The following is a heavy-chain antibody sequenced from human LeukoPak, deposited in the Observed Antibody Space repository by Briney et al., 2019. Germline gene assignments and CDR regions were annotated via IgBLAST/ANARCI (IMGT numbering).Heavy chain of an antibody. CDR3: TRDRYSLSN. CDR1: GFTFSSYS. Sequence: GSLRLSCAASGFTFSSYSMNWVRQPPGKGLEWIGYINHSGSTNYNPSLKSRVTISVDTSKNQFSLNLNSVTAADTAVYYCTRDRYSLSNWSPGTLVTVAS. CDR2: INHSGST. J-gene: IGHJ4*02. D-gene: IGHD6-13*01. V-gene: IGHV4-59*01.